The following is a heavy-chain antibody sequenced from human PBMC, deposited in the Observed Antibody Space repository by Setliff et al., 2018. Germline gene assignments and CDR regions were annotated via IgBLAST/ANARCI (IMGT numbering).Heavy chain of an antibody. V-gene: IGHV4-38-2*02. D-gene: IGHD2-21*02. CDR1: GYSISSGYI. CDR3: ARDLGHGGDSDY. J-gene: IGHJ4*02. CDR2: ISHTGSI. Sequence: TLSLTCTVSGYSISSGYIWGWIRQPPGKGLEWVGNISHTGSINYNPSLKSRLTISRDTSKNQVSLKLNSVTATDTAVYYCARDLGHGGDSDYWGQGILVTVSS.